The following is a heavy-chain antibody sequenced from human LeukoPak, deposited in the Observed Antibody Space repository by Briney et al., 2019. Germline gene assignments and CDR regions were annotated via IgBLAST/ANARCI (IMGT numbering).Heavy chain of an antibody. CDR2: MNSNSGNT. D-gene: IGHD6-6*01. CDR1: GYTFTSYD. J-gene: IGHJ5*02. V-gene: IGHV1-8*01. Sequence: ASVKVSCTASGYTFTSYDINWVRQATGQGLEWMGWMNSNSGNTGYAQKFQGRVSMTWNTSISTAYMELSSLKSEDTAVYYCAKIGAAARRTPNPRWFDPWGQGTLVTVSS. CDR3: AKIGAAARRTPNPRWFDP.